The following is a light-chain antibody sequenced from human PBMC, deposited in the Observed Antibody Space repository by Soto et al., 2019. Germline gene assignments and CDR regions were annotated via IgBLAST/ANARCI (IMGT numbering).Light chain of an antibody. CDR3: QQYYNTPYT. J-gene: IGKJ2*01. Sequence: DIVMTQSPDSLAVSLGERATINCKSSESILYSSNNKNYLAWYQQKPGQPPKLLIFWAYTRESGVPDRISGSGSGTDFTLTISSLQAEDVAVYYCQQYYNTPYTFGHGTKLEIK. V-gene: IGKV4-1*01. CDR2: WAY. CDR1: ESILYSSNNKNY.